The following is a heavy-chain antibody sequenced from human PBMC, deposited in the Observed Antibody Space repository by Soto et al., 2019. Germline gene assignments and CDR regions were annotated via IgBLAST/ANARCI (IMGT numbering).Heavy chain of an antibody. CDR1: GYTFTSYA. CDR3: ARANGIAAAGSTLGDY. D-gene: IGHD6-13*01. CDR2: INASNGNT. V-gene: IGHV1-3*01. J-gene: IGHJ4*02. Sequence: QVQLVQSGAEVKKPGASVKVSCKASGYTFTSYAMHWVRQAPGQRLEWMGWINASNGNTKYSQKFQGRVTITRDTSASTAYMELSSLRSEDTAVYYCARANGIAAAGSTLGDYWGQGTLVTVSS.